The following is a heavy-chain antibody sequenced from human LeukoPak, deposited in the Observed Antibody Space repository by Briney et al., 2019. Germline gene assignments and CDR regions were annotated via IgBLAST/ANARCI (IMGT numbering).Heavy chain of an antibody. D-gene: IGHD3-22*01. J-gene: IGHJ3*02. V-gene: IGHV1-69*05. CDR3: ASIIETYYYDSSGYFNALDI. CDR2: IIPIFGTA. Sequence: SVKVSCKASGGTFSSYAISWVRQAPGQGLEWMGRIIPIFGTANYAQKFQGRVTITTDESTSTAYMELSSLRSEDTAVYYCASIIETYYYDSSGYFNALDIWGQGTMVTVSS. CDR1: GGTFSSYA.